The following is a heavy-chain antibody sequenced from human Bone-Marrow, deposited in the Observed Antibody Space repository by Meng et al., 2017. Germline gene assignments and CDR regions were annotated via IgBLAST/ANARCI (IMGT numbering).Heavy chain of an antibody. CDR2: IYYSGST. D-gene: IGHD5-18*01. V-gene: IGHV4-31*03. Sequence: SETLSLTCTVSGGSISSGGYYWSWIRQHPGKGLEWIVYIYYSGSTYYNPSLKSRVTISVDTSKNQFSLKLSSVTAADTAVYYCAREQWRYSYGTGAFDIWGQGTMVTVSS. CDR3: AREQWRYSYGTGAFDI. CDR1: GGSISSGGYY. J-gene: IGHJ3*02.